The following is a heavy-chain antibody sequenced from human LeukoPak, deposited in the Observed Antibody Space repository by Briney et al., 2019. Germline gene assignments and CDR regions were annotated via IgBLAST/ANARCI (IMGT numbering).Heavy chain of an antibody. J-gene: IGHJ6*03. Sequence: TPSETLSLTCTVSGGSISSYYWSWIRQPPGKGLEWIGYIYYSGSTNYNPSPKSRVTISVDTSKNQLSLKLSSVTAADTAVYYCARGPLYTYYYYLDVWGKGTTVTASS. CDR1: GGSISSYY. D-gene: IGHD2-2*02. V-gene: IGHV4-59*01. CDR2: IYYSGST. CDR3: ARGPLYTYYYYLDV.